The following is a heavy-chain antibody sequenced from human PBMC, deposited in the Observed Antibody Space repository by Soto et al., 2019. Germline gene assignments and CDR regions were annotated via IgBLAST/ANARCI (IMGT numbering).Heavy chain of an antibody. J-gene: IGHJ4*02. V-gene: IGHV4-31*01. Sequence: QVQLQESGPGLVKPSQTLSLTCTVSGGSISSSGYNWSWIRQHPGKGLEWIGYIYYSGSTYYNPSLKSPVTISVDTSQNQFSLKLSSVTAADTAVYFCATYGSGSYYPTTFDYWGQGTLVTVSS. CDR1: GGSISSSGYN. CDR2: IYYSGST. CDR3: ATYGSGSYYPTTFDY. D-gene: IGHD3-10*01.